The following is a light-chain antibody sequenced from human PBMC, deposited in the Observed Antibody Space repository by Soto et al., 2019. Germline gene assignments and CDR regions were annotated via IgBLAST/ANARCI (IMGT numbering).Light chain of an antibody. V-gene: IGKV1-12*01. J-gene: IGKJ4*01. CDR2: TAS. Sequence: DIQMTQSPSSVSASVGDRVTITCRASQDINKWLAWYQQKPGLAPNLVIYTASRLHGGCPSRFSGSASGTDFTLTISSLQPEDVATYYCQQGKSFPLTFCGGTKVEI. CDR3: QQGKSFPLT. CDR1: QDINKW.